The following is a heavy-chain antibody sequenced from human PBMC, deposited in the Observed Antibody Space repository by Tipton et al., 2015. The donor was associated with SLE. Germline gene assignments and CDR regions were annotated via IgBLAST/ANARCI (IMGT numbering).Heavy chain of an antibody. CDR3: ARLGSSNWFDP. CDR2: IYYSGST. CDR1: GDSISSGSYY. Sequence: TLSLTCTVSGDSISSGSYYWSWIRQPAGKGLEWIGTIYYSGSTYYNPSLKSRVTISVDTSKNQFSLKLSSVTAADTAVYYCARLGSSNWFDPWGQGTLVTVSS. J-gene: IGHJ5*02. V-gene: IGHV4-39*01. D-gene: IGHD6-6*01.